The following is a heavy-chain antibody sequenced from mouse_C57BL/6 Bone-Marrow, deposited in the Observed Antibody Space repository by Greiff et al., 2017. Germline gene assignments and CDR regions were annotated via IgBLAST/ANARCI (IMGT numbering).Heavy chain of an antibody. J-gene: IGHJ1*03. CDR1: GFTFSDFY. V-gene: IGHV7-1*01. Sequence: EVQVVESGGGLVQSGRSLRLSCATSGFTFSDFYMEWVRQAPGKGLEWIAASRNKANDYTTEYSASVKGRFIVSRDTSQSILYLQMNALRAEDTAIYYCASDAWDWYFDVWGTGTTVTVSS. CDR2: SRNKANDYTT. CDR3: ASDAWDWYFDV.